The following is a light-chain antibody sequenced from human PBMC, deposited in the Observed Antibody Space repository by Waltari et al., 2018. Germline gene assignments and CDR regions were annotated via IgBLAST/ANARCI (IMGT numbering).Light chain of an antibody. V-gene: IGKV1-5*03. Sequence: DIQMTQSPSTLSASVGDRVTITCRASESISIWLAWYQQKPGKVPKLLISKSSNLEGGVPSRFSGGGSGTEFTLTISSLQPDDFATYYCQHYNTYPWTFGQGTTVEVK. CDR1: ESISIW. J-gene: IGKJ1*01. CDR3: QHYNTYPWT. CDR2: KSS.